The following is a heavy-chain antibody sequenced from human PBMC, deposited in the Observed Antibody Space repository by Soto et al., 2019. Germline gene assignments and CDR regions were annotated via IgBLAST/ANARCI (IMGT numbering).Heavy chain of an antibody. D-gene: IGHD6-6*01. J-gene: IGHJ5*02. CDR1: GGSISSGNW. CDR3: ARDLGSSSRGGRFDP. V-gene: IGHV4-4*02. CDR2: IYHSGSS. Sequence: PSETLSLTCAVSGGSISSGNWWSWVRQPPGKGLEWIGEIYHSGSSYYNPSLKSRIIISVDKSKNQFYLKLSSVTAADTAVYYCARDLGSSSRGGRFDPWGQGTLVTVSS.